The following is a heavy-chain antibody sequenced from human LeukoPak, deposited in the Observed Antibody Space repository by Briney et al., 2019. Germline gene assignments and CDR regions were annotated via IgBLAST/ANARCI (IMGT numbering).Heavy chain of an antibody. CDR1: GFTFGTYW. D-gene: IGHD3-3*01. V-gene: IGHV3-7*01. J-gene: IGHJ4*02. CDR2: INEDGSEK. CDR3: ARDFYYDFWSGYYH. Sequence: GGSLRLSCVGSGFTFGTYWMTWVRQAPGKGLEWVANINEDGSEKHYVGSVEGRFTISRDNAKNSVYLQMNSLRAEDTAVYYCARDFYYDFWSGYYHWGQGTLVTVSS.